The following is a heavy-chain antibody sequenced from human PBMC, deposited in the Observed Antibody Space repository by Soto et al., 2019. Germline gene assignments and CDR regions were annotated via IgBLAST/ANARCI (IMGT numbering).Heavy chain of an antibody. CDR2: ISGSGGST. V-gene: IGHV3-23*01. J-gene: IGHJ4*02. Sequence: GGSLRLSCAASGFTFSSYAMRWVRQAPGKGLEWVSAISGSGGSTYYADSVKGRFTISRDNSKNTLYLQMNSLRAEDTAVYYCASDCSSTSCYDWWGRGTLVTASS. CDR3: ASDCSSTSCYDW. CDR1: GFTFSSYA. D-gene: IGHD2-2*01.